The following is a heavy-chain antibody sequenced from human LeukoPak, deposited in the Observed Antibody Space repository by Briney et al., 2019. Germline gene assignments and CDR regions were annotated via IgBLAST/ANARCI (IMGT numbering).Heavy chain of an antibody. Sequence: SVKVSCKASARTFSTYAISWVRQAPGQGLEWMGRIILILGIANYAQKFQCRVTITADKSPTTAYMELSSLRSEDTAVYYCAEYCSGCSCNYWGQGTLVTVSS. CDR2: IILILGIA. D-gene: IGHD2-15*01. V-gene: IGHV1-69*04. CDR1: ARTFSTYA. CDR3: AEYCSGCSCNY. J-gene: IGHJ4*02.